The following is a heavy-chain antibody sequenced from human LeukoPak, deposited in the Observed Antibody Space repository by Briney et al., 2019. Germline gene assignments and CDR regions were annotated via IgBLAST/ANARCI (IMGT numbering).Heavy chain of an antibody. J-gene: IGHJ3*02. V-gene: IGHV3-23*01. CDR2: ISGSGGST. CDR3: AKDQAIVIEGAFDI. CDR1: GFTFSSYG. Sequence: PGGSLRLSCAASGFTFSSYGMSWVRQAPGKGLEWVSAISGSGGSTYYADSVKGRFTISRDNSKNTLYLQMNSLRAEDTAVYYYAKDQAIVIEGAFDIWGQGTMVTVSS. D-gene: IGHD3-22*01.